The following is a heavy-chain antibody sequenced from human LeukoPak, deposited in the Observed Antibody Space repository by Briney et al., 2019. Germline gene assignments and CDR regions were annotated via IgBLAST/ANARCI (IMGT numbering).Heavy chain of an antibody. Sequence: TSETLSLTCSVSGDSISSRNYYWGWIRQPPGKGQEWIASIHYSETTYYNPSLKSRVTISVDTSKNHFSLKLSSVTAADTAVYYCARGPTYQPIDFWGQGTLVTVSS. CDR3: ARGPTYQPIDF. CDR1: GDSISSRNYY. J-gene: IGHJ4*02. V-gene: IGHV4-39*02. CDR2: IHYSETT. D-gene: IGHD2-2*01.